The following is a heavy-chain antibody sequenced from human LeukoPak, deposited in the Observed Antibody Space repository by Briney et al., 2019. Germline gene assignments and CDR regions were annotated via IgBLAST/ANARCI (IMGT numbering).Heavy chain of an antibody. CDR1: GDSVSSNSAA. Sequence: SQTLSLTCAISGDSVSSNSAAWNWIRQSPSRGLEWLGRTYYRSKWYNDYAVSVKSRITVNPDTSKNQFSLQLNSVTPEDTAVYYCAKLESVDSGHDSDYYYGMDVWGQGTTVTVSS. J-gene: IGHJ6*02. V-gene: IGHV6-1*01. CDR2: TYYRSKWYN. CDR3: AKLESVDSGHDSDYYYGMDV. D-gene: IGHD5-12*01.